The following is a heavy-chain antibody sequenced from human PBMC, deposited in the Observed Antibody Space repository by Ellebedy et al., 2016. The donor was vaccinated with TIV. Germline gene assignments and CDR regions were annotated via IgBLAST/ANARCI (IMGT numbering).Heavy chain of an antibody. J-gene: IGHJ4*02. D-gene: IGHD5-18*01. V-gene: IGHV4-59*01. CDR1: DRSISNYY. CDR3: ARVQTTMEVFDF. Sequence: SETLSLXXTVSDRSISNYYWSWIRQPPGKGLEWIGYIYYTGSTTYNPSLRSRLTISLGTSKNQFSLNLSSVIAADTAVYFCARVQTTMEVFDFWGQGTLVTVSS. CDR2: IYYTGST.